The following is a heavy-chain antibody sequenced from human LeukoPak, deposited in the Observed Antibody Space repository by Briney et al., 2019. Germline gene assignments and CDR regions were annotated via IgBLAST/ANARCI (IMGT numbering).Heavy chain of an antibody. V-gene: IGHV3-53*01. CDR3: ARDSIAAAGPESYYYYGMDV. J-gene: IGHJ6*02. CDR2: IYSGGST. CDR1: GFTFSSYS. Sequence: GGSLRLSCAASGFTFSSYSMNWVRQAPGKGLEWVSVIYSGGSTYYADSVKGRFTISRDNSKNALYLQMNSLRAEDTAVYYCARDSIAAAGPESYYYYGMDVWGQGTTVTVSS. D-gene: IGHD6-13*01.